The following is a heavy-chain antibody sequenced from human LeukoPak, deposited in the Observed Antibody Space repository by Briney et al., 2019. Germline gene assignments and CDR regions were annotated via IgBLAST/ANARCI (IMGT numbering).Heavy chain of an antibody. CDR3: AKALYGDYFSLDY. Sequence: GGSLRLSCAASGFTFDDYAMHWVRQAPGKGLEWVSGISWNGGSIGYADSVKGRFTTSRDNAKNSLYLQMNSLRAEDMALYYCAKALYGDYFSLDYWGQGTLVTVSS. J-gene: IGHJ4*02. CDR1: GFTFDDYA. D-gene: IGHD4-17*01. V-gene: IGHV3-9*03. CDR2: ISWNGGSI.